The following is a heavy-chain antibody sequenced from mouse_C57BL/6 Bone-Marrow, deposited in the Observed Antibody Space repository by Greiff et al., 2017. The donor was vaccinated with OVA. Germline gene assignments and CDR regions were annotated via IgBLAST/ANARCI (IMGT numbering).Heavy chain of an antibody. J-gene: IGHJ1*03. CDR2: IYIGNGYT. CDR1: GYTFTSYW. CDR3: ARYNYGNYGWYFDV. V-gene: IGHV1-58*01. D-gene: IGHD2-1*01. Sequence: EVQLQESGAELVKPGASVKMSCKASGYTFTSYWITWVKQRPGQGLEWIGYIYIGNGYTEYNEKFKGKATLTSDTSSSTAYMQLSSLTSEDSAIYFCARYNYGNYGWYFDVWGTGTTVTVSS.